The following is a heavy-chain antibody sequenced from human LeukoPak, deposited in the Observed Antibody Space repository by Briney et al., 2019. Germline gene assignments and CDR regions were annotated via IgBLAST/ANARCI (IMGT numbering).Heavy chain of an antibody. CDR1: GGSISSSSYY. Sequence: SETLSLTCTVSGGSISSSSYYWGWIRQPPGKGLEWIGSIYYSGSTYYNPSLKGRVTISVDTSKNQFSLKLSSVTAADTAVYYCARAFPRLKGPVDYWGQGTLVTVSS. V-gene: IGHV4-39*07. CDR3: ARAFPRLKGPVDY. CDR2: IYYSGST. D-gene: IGHD3-16*01. J-gene: IGHJ4*02.